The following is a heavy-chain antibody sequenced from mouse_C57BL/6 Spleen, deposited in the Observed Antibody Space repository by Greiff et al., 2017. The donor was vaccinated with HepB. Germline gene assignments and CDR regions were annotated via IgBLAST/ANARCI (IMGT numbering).Heavy chain of an antibody. CDR1: GYTFTDYE. CDR2: IDPETGGT. CDR3: TKGGNSD. Sequence: VQLQESGAELVRPGASVTLSCKASGYTFTDYEMHWVKQTPVHGLEWIGAIDPETGGTAYNQKFKGKAILTADKSSSTAYMELRSLTSEDSAVYYCTKGGNSDWGQGTSVTVSS. V-gene: IGHV1-15*01. J-gene: IGHJ4*01. D-gene: IGHD2-1*01.